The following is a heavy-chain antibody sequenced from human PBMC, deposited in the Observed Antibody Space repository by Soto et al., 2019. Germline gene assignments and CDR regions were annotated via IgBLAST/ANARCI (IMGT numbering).Heavy chain of an antibody. V-gene: IGHV1-69*06. Sequence: SVKVSCKVSGGTFSSYAISWVRQAPGQGLEWMGGIIPIFGTANYAQKFQGRVTITADKSTSTAYMELSSLRSEDTAVYYCASSESAMVFLFDYWGQGTLVTVSS. CDR3: ASSESAMVFLFDY. CDR1: GGTFSSYA. CDR2: IIPIFGTA. J-gene: IGHJ4*02. D-gene: IGHD5-18*01.